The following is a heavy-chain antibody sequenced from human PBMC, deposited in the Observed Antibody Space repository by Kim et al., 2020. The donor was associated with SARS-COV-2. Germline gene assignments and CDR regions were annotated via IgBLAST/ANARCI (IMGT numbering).Heavy chain of an antibody. CDR2: IYSGGST. CDR3: ARAAAMVDYYYGMDV. V-gene: IGHV3-53*01. CDR1: GFTVSSNY. Sequence: GGSLRLSCAASGFTVSSNYMSWVRQAPGKGLEWVSVIYSGGSTYYADSVKGRFTISRDNSKNTLYLQMNSLRAEDTAVYYCARAAAMVDYYYGMDVWGQGTTVTVSS. J-gene: IGHJ6*02. D-gene: IGHD5-18*01.